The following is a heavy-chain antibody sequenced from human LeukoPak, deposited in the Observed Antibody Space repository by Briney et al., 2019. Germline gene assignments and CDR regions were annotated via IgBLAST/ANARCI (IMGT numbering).Heavy chain of an antibody. V-gene: IGHV4-59*01. D-gene: IGHD5-12*01. CDR3: ARDQAAGGYDNWFDP. CDR2: IYYSGST. CDR1: GGSISSYY. J-gene: IGHJ5*02. Sequence: SETLSLTCTVSGGSISSYYWSWIRQPPGEGLEWIGYIYYSGSTNYSPSLKSRVTISVDTSKNQFSLKLSSVTAADTAVYYCARDQAAGGYDNWFDPWGQGTLVTVSS.